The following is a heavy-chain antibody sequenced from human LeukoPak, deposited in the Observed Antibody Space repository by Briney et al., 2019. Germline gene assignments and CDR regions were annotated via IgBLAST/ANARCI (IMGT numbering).Heavy chain of an antibody. V-gene: IGHV3-23*01. Sequence: PGGSLRLSCAASGFTFSSYAMSWVRQAPGKGLEWVSAISGSAGSTYYADSVKGWFTISRDNSKNTLYLQMNSLRAEDTAVYYCAKGLEQWLVPAAFDIWGQGTMVTVSS. CDR2: ISGSAGST. CDR1: GFTFSSYA. J-gene: IGHJ3*02. CDR3: AKGLEQWLVPAAFDI. D-gene: IGHD6-19*01.